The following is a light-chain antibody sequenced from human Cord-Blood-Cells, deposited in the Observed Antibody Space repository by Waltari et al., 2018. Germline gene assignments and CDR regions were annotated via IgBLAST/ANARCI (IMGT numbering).Light chain of an antibody. CDR3: QQSYSTPRP. V-gene: IGKV1-39*01. J-gene: IGKJ4*01. CDR2: AAS. CDR1: QSLSSY. Sequence: DLQMTQSPSPLPASVADRVTITFPASQSLSSYLNWYQHKPGKAPKLLIYAASSLQSGVPSRFSGSGSGTDFNLTISSLQPEDCASYYGQQSYSTPRPFGGGTKVDLK.